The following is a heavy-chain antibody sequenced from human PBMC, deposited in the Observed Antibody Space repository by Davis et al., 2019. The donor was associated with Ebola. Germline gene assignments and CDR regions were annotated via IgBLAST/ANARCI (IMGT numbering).Heavy chain of an antibody. CDR3: AREQATNPFYYYYALDV. J-gene: IGHJ6*04. CDR1: GFTFSSYA. D-gene: IGHD1-1*01. CDR2: ISYDGTNK. Sequence: GESLKISCAASGFTFSSYAVHWVRQAPGKGLGWVAVISYDGTNKYYADSVKGRFTISRDNSKYTLYLQMNSLIAEDTAVYYCAREQATNPFYYYYALDVWGKGTTVTVSS. V-gene: IGHV3-30-3*01.